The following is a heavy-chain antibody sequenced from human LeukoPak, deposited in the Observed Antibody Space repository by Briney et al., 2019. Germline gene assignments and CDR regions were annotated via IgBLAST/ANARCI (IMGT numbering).Heavy chain of an antibody. Sequence: SETLSLTCTVSGGSISSYYWSWIRQPPGKGLDSIGYIYYSGNTNYNPSLKSRVTISVDTSKNQFSLKLSSVTAADTAIYYCARYSATTVTTSFDYWGQGTLVTVSS. J-gene: IGHJ4*02. D-gene: IGHD4-17*01. CDR1: GGSISSYY. CDR3: ARYSATTVTTSFDY. CDR2: IYYSGNT. V-gene: IGHV4-59*08.